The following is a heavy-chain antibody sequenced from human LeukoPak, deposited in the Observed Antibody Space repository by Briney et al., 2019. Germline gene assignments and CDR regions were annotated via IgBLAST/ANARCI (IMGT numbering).Heavy chain of an antibody. J-gene: IGHJ5*02. D-gene: IGHD1-26*01. Sequence: ASVKVSCKASGYTFTAYNIHWVRQAPGQSPEWMGWITPNSGATSYAQQFQGRVTMTRDTSISTAYMELSRLRSDDTAVYYCAREALPSLYNWFDPWGQGTLVTVSS. CDR3: AREALPSLYNWFDP. V-gene: IGHV1-2*02. CDR1: GYTFTAYN. CDR2: ITPNSGAT.